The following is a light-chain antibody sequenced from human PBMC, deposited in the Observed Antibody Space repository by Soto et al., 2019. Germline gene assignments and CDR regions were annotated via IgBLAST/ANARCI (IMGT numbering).Light chain of an antibody. CDR1: QILLHSNGYNY. V-gene: IGKV2-28*01. J-gene: IGKJ5*01. CDR3: MQGTHWPIT. CDR2: VGS. Sequence: DIVMTHSPVSLPVTPVDPASISFMSSQILLHSNGYNYLDWYLQKPGQSPQLLIYVGSDRASGVPARFSGSGSGTAFALKISRVEAEDVGVYYCMQGTHWPITFGQGTRLEIK.